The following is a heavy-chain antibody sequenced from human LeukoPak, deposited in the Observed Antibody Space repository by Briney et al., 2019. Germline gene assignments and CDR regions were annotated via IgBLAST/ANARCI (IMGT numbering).Heavy chain of an antibody. D-gene: IGHD1-26*01. V-gene: IGHV3-48*03. CDR3: ARSLSGSYSPYYYYYYMDV. CDR1: GFTFSSYE. Sequence: GGSLRLSCAASGFTFSSYEMNWVRQAPGKGLEWVSYISSSGSTIYYADSVKGRFTISRDNAKNSLYLQMNSLRAEDTAVYYCARSLSGSYSPYYYYYYMDVWGKGTTVTVSS. J-gene: IGHJ6*03. CDR2: ISSSGSTI.